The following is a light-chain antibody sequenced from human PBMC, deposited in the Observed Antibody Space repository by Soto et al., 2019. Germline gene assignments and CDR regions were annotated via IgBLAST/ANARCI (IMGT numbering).Light chain of an antibody. CDR3: QQYGTSPPALT. CDR2: GAS. CDR1: QSVSSSH. V-gene: IGKV3-20*01. Sequence: DIVLTQSPGTLSLPPGERAILSCSASQSVSSSHLAWYQQKPGQAPRLLIYGASSRATGIPDRFSGGGSGTDFTLTISRLEPEEFAVYYCQQYGTSPPALTFGGGTKVEIK. J-gene: IGKJ4*02.